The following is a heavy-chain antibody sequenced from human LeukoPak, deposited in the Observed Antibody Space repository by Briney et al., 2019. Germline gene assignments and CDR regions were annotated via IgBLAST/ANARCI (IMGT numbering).Heavy chain of an antibody. D-gene: IGHD1-26*01. CDR3: ARDRGIVGTTGYYYMDV. J-gene: IGHJ6*03. CDR2: ISYDGSNK. Sequence: PGGSLRLSCAASGFTFSSYAMRWVRQAPGKGLEWVAVISYDGSNKYYADSVKGRFTISRDNSKNTLYLQMNSLRAEDTAVYYCARDRGIVGTTGYYYMDVWGKGTTVTVSS. V-gene: IGHV3-30-3*01. CDR1: GFTFSSYA.